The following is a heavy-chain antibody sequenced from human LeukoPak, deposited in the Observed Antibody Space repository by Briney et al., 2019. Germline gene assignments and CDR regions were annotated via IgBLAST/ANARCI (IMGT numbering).Heavy chain of an antibody. CDR2: ISFSGANT. CDR3: AKGGYDYAEYVDY. Sequence: GRSLRLSCAASGFTFSSYGMHWVRQAPGKGLEGVSRISFSGANTYYADSMRGRFTISRAKSKNTLFLQMNSLRAEDTAVYYCAKGGYDYAEYVDYWGQGTLVTVSS. CDR1: GFTFSSYG. D-gene: IGHD3-16*01. J-gene: IGHJ4*02. V-gene: IGHV3-23*01.